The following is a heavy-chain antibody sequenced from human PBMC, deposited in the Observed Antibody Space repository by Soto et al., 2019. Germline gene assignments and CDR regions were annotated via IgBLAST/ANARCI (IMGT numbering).Heavy chain of an antibody. Sequence: PSETLSLTCAVYGGSFSGYYWSWIRQPPGKGLEWFGEINHSGSTNYNPSLKSRVTISVDTSKNQFSLKLSSVTAADTAVYYCARGRRSMVRGVSKLSYGYFDYWGQGTLVTVSS. CDR1: GGSFSGYY. CDR2: INHSGST. V-gene: IGHV4-34*01. J-gene: IGHJ4*02. D-gene: IGHD3-10*01. CDR3: ARGRRSMVRGVSKLSYGYFDY.